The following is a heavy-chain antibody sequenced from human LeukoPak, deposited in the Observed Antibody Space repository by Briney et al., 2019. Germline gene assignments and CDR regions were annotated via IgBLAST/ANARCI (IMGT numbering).Heavy chain of an antibody. CDR1: GGSISSGGYS. CDR3: ARGGVGATTPNFDY. CDR2: IYHSGST. J-gene: IGHJ4*02. V-gene: IGHV4-30-2*01. D-gene: IGHD1-26*01. Sequence: SETLSLTCAVSGGSISSGGYSWSWIRQPPGKGLEWIGYIYHSGSTYYNPSLKRRVTISVDRSKNQFSLKLSSVTAADTAVYYCARGGVGATTPNFDYWGQGTLVTVSS.